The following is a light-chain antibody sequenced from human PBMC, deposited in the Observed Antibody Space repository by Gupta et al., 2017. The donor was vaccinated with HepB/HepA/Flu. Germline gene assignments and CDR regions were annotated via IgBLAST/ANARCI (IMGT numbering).Light chain of an antibody. CDR3: QQANRVRELT. Sequence: DIQMTQSPSSVSASVGDRVTITCRASQDISSWLAWYQQKPGKAPKLLIFAASSLQSGVPSRFSGSGSGTDXTLTISXLQPEDFATYYCQQANRVRELTFGXGTKVEIK. J-gene: IGKJ4*01. CDR2: AAS. V-gene: IGKV1D-12*01. CDR1: QDISSW.